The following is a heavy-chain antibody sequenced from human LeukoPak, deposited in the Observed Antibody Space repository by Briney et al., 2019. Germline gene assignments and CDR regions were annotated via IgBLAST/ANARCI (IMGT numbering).Heavy chain of an antibody. CDR2: IYYSGST. Sequence: PSETLSLTCTVSGGSISSYYWSWIRQPPGKGLEWIGYIYYSGSTNYNPSLKSRVTISVDTSKNQFSLKLSSVTAADTAVYYCASTYYYGSGSYYNHRYYYYYGMDVWGKGTTVTVSS. CDR3: ASTYYYGSGSYYNHRYYYYYGMDV. V-gene: IGHV4-59*01. CDR1: GGSISSYY. J-gene: IGHJ6*04. D-gene: IGHD3-10*01.